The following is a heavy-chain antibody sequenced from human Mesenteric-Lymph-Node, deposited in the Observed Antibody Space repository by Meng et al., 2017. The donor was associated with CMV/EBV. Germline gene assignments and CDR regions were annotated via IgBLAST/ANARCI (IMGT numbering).Heavy chain of an antibody. Sequence: SLKISCVASGFKFDDYAMHWVRQAPRKGLEWVSGINWNSGNIGYADSVKGRFTISRDNVKNSLFLQMNSLRVEDTALYYCAKGPNRYYYYGMDVWGQGTTVTVSS. CDR2: INWNSGNI. J-gene: IGHJ6*02. CDR3: AKGPNRYYYYGMDV. V-gene: IGHV3-9*01. D-gene: IGHD1-14*01. CDR1: GFKFDDYA.